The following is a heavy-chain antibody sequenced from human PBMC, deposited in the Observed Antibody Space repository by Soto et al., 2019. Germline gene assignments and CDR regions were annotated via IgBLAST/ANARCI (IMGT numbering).Heavy chain of an antibody. Sequence: GGSLRLSCAASGFTFSSYAISWVRQAPGKGLEWVSAISGSGGSTYYADSVKGRFTISRDNSKNTLYLQMNSLRAEDTAVYYCAKPRRGGGGFDYWGQGTLVTVSS. V-gene: IGHV3-23*01. CDR3: AKPRRGGGGFDY. D-gene: IGHD3-10*01. CDR2: ISGSGGST. J-gene: IGHJ4*02. CDR1: GFTFSSYA.